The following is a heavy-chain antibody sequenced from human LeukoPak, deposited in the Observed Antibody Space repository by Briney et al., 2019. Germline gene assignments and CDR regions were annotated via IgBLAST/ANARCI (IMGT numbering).Heavy chain of an antibody. D-gene: IGHD2-15*01. CDR2: INPNSGGT. V-gene: IGHV1-2*02. CDR3: ARDGDPRYSAPYNWFDP. Sequence: ASVKVSCKASGYTFTGYYMHWVRQAPGQGLEWMGWINPNSGGTNYAQKFQGRVTMTRDTSISTAYMELSRLRSDDTAVYYCARDGDPRYSAPYNWFDPGGQGTLVTVSS. J-gene: IGHJ5*02. CDR1: GYTFTGYY.